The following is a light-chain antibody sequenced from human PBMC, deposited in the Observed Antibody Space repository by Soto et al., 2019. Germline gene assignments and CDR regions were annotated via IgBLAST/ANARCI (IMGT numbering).Light chain of an antibody. CDR1: SSNIGTKY. Sequence: QSVLTQSPSASGTPGQRVTISCSGSSSNIGTKYVYWYQQLPGTAPKLLIYRNNQRPSGVPDRFSGSKSGTSASLAISGLRSEDEADYYCAAWDDSLSGYVFATRTKVTV. CDR2: RNN. V-gene: IGLV1-47*01. J-gene: IGLJ1*01. CDR3: AAWDDSLSGYV.